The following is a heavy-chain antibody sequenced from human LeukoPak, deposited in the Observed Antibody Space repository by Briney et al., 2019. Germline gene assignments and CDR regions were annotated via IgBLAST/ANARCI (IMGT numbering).Heavy chain of an antibody. D-gene: IGHD6-6*01. Sequence: GGSLRLSCAASGFTFSSYAMSWVRQAPGKGLEWVSGISGSGDSTYYADSVKGRFTISRANSKNTLYLQMNSLRAEDTAVYYCAKDPHIAARPSWFDPWGQGTLVTVSS. J-gene: IGHJ5*02. CDR1: GFTFSSYA. V-gene: IGHV3-23*01. CDR3: AKDPHIAARPSWFDP. CDR2: ISGSGDST.